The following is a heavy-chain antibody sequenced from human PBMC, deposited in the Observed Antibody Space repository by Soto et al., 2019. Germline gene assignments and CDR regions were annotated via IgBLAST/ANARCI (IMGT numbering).Heavy chain of an antibody. V-gene: IGHV4-34*01. J-gene: IGHJ6*03. CDR1: GGSFSGYY. CDR3: ARWASIDYMDV. CDR2: INHSGST. Sequence: QVQLQQWGAGLLKPSETLSLTCAVYGGSFSGYYWSWIRQPPGKGLEWMGEINHSGSTNYNPSLKSRVTVSVGPSKNQFSLKLSSVTAADAAVYYCARWASIDYMDVWGKGTTVTVSS.